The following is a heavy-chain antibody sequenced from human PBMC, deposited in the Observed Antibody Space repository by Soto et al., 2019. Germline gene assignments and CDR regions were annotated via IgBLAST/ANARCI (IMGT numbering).Heavy chain of an antibody. J-gene: IGHJ6*03. CDR2: IYYSGST. CDR3: ARTSDVLRFLERPTKPYYYMDV. Sequence: SEPLSLTCTVSGGSISSYYWSWIRQPPGKGLEWIGYIYYSGSTNYNPSLKSRVTISVDTSKNQFSLKLSSVTAADTAVYYCARTSDVLRFLERPTKPYYYMDVWGKGTTVTVSS. V-gene: IGHV4-59*01. D-gene: IGHD3-3*01. CDR1: GGSISSYY.